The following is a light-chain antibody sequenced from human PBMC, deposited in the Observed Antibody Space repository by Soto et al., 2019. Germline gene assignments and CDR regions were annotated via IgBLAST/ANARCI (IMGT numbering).Light chain of an antibody. CDR1: QSVSSN. CDR3: QQYNNWPRT. CDR2: GAS. Sequence: EIVLKQSPGPLSLSQGESATLSCRASQSVSSNLAWYQQTPGQAPRLLIYGASTRATGIQARFSGSGSGTEFTLTIRSLQSEDFAVYYCQQYNNWPRTVGQGTKVDI. J-gene: IGKJ1*01. V-gene: IGKV3-15*01.